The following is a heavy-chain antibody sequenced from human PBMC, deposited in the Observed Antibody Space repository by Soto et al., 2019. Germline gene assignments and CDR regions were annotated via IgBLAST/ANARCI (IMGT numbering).Heavy chain of an antibody. CDR1: GFTFSSYA. CDR2: ISYDGSNK. D-gene: IGHD6-13*01. V-gene: IGHV3-30-3*01. CDR3: ARGSSIAAAGVPYLCDY. Sequence: QVQLVESGGGVVQPGRSLRLSCAASGFTFSSYAMHWVRQAPGKGLEWVAVISYDGSNKYYADSVKGRFTISRDNSKNTLYLQMNSLRAEDTAVYYCARGSSIAAAGVPYLCDYWGQGTLVTVSS. J-gene: IGHJ4*02.